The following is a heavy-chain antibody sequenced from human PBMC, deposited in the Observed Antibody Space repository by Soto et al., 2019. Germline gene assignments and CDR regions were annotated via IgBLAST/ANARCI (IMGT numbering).Heavy chain of an antibody. CDR1: GYTFTSYA. J-gene: IGHJ4*02. CDR3: ARCGALYYFDY. D-gene: IGHD3-10*01. V-gene: IGHV1-3*01. CDR2: INAGNGNT. Sequence: QVQLVQSGAEVKKPGASVKVSCKASGYTFTSYAMHWVRQAHGQRLEWMGWINAGNGNTKYSQKFQGRVTITRDTSESTDYIELSSLISENTAVYYCARCGALYYFDYWGQGTLVTVSS.